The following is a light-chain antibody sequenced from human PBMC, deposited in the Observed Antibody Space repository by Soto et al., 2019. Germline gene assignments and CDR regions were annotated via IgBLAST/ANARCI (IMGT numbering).Light chain of an antibody. V-gene: IGLV1-40*01. CDR3: QSYDTSLSGSRV. CDR1: ISNIGAGYD. J-gene: IGLJ2*01. CDR2: GNN. Sequence: QAVVTQSPSVSGAPGQRVTISCTGRISNIGAGYDVHWYQQLPGTAPKLLIYGNNNRPSGVPDRFSGSTSGTSASLVITGLQAEDEADYYCQSYDTSLSGSRVFGGGTKLTVL.